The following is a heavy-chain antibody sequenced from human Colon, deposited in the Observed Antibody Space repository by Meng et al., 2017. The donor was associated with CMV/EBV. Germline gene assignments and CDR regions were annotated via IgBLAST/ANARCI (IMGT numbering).Heavy chain of an antibody. V-gene: IGHV3-21*04. CDR3: ARTHDAFDI. CDR1: GFTFSIST. Sequence: GESLKISCAASGFTFSISTMNWVRQAPEKGLEWVSSIDTYSNYIYYADSVKGRFTISRDNAKNSLYLQMNSLRAEDTAVYYCARTHDAFDIWGQGTMVTVSS. CDR2: IDTYSNYI. J-gene: IGHJ3*02.